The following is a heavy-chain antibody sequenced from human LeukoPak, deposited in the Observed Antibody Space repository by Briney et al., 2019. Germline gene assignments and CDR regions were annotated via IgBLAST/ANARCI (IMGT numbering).Heavy chain of an antibody. Sequence: GVSLRLSCAASGFTFDSYAMHWVRRVPGRGLEWVSLIGENGDTTYYAESVKGRFTISRDNRKNSLYLQMNSLRSEDTAFYYCARDRMGSYTHWGQGTLVTVSS. V-gene: IGHV3-43*02. D-gene: IGHD3-10*01. CDR2: IGENGDTT. J-gene: IGHJ4*02. CDR1: GFTFDSYA. CDR3: ARDRMGSYTH.